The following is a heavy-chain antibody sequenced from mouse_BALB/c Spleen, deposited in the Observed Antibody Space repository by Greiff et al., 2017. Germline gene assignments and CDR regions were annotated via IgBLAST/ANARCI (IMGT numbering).Heavy chain of an antibody. J-gene: IGHJ4*01. D-gene: IGHD1-2*01. V-gene: IGHV5-6-3*01. CDR2: INSNGGST. Sequence: EVQLVESGGGLVQPGGSLKLSCAASGFTFSSYGMSWVRQTPDKRLELVATINSNGGSTYYPDSVKGRFTISRDNAKNTLYLQMSSLKSEDTAMYYCARDRDYGYDYAMDYWGQGTSVTVSS. CDR1: GFTFSSYG. CDR3: ARDRDYGYDYAMDY.